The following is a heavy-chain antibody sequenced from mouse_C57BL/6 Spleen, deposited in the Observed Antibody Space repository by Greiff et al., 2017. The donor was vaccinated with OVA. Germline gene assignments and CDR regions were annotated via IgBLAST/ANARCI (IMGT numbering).Heavy chain of an antibody. V-gene: IGHV1-69*01. CDR2: IDPSDSYT. CDR3: AGKDFSPFVFFAY. Sequence: QVQLQQPGAELVMPGASVKLSCKASGYTFTSYWMHWVKQRPGQGLEWIGEIDPSDSYTNYNQKFKGKSTLTVDKSSSTAYMQLSSLTSEDSAVYYCAGKDFSPFVFFAYWGQGTLVTVSA. CDR1: GYTFTSYW. J-gene: IGHJ3*01.